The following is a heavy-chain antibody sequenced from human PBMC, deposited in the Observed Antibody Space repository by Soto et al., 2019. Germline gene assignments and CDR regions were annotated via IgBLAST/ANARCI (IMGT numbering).Heavy chain of an antibody. J-gene: IGHJ4*02. CDR2: IYGDGGA. Sequence: SGTLSLTCTVSGGSITSNFFYWAWIRRPPGKGLEWIGSIYGDGGAYYSPSLKSRVTISFDPSNNRFSLKLSSVTAAETAVYCFAKVLIGATLHTDVDAWGRGTLGTVSS. CDR1: GGSITSNFFY. D-gene: IGHD2-15*01. V-gene: IGHV4-39*02. CDR3: AKVLIGATLHTDVDA.